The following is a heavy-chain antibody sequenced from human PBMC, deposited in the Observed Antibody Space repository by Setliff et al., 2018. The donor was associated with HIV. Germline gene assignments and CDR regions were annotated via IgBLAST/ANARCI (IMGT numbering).Heavy chain of an antibody. D-gene: IGHD3-22*01. CDR1: GGSISSYY. CDR2: IYTSGST. J-gene: IGHJ4*02. CDR3: ARGLSFYDPGGFDY. V-gene: IGHV4-4*09. Sequence: SETLSLTCTVSGGSISSYYWSWIRRPPGKGLEWIGYIYTSGSTNYNPSLKSRVTISVDTSKNQFSLKLSSVTAADTAVYYRARGLSFYDPGGFDYWGQGALVTVSS.